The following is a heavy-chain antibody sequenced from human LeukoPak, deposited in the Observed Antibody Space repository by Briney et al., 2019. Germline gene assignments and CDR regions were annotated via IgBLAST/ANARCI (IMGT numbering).Heavy chain of an antibody. V-gene: IGHV3-11*01. CDR2: ISSSGSTI. CDR1: GFTFSDYY. D-gene: IGHD4-17*01. J-gene: IGHJ5*02. CDR3: AGSYGDFNWFDP. Sequence: PGGSLRLSCAASGFTFSDYYMSWIRQAPGKGLEWVSYISSSGSTIYYADSVKGRFTISRDNAKNSLYLQMNSLRAEDMAVYYCAGSYGDFNWFDPWGQGTLVTVSS.